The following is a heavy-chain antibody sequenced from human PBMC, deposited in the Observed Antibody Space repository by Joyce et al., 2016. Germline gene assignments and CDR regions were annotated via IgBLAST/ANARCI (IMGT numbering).Heavy chain of an antibody. CDR3: FGIRGVNDFGVDV. J-gene: IGHJ6*02. Sequence: QGQLVESGGRVVQPGRSLSLSCAASGFTFSHDTVHWVRQAPGKGLECVAVVSNEGINNYYADSVKGRLTIYRDISKSTLYLQMNSLRPGDTAVYYCFGIRGVNDFGVDVWGQGTTVTVSS. CDR1: GFTFSHDT. CDR2: VSNEGINN. D-gene: IGHD3-10*01. V-gene: IGHV3-30*04.